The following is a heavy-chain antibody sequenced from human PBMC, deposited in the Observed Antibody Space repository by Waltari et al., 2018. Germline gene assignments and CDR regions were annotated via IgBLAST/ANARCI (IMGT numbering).Heavy chain of an antibody. J-gene: IGHJ5*02. V-gene: IGHV4-38-2*01. D-gene: IGHD2-2*03. CDR3: ARQTLGYCTSAACRRLET. Sequence: QVQLQESGPGLVGPSETRSLTCDVSGYFINTGCFWGWIRQPPGKGLEWIGNILHDGKTYYNPSLKNRLMISFVTSKNQFSLRLNFVDVADTAVYYCARQTLGYCTSAACRRLETWGQGILVTVSS. CDR1: GYFINTGCF. CDR2: ILHDGKT.